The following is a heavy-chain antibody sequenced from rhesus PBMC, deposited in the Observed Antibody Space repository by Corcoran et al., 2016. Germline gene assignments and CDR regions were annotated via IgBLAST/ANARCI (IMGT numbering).Heavy chain of an antibody. CDR3: ARAGIATDFDF. CDR2: ISGSGTTT. J-gene: IGHJ4*01. V-gene: IGHV4S2*01. D-gene: IGHD5-36*01. CDR1: GASVSGTY. Sequence: QGQLQESGPGLVKPSETLSLTCAVSGASVSGTYWTWLRQAPGKGLEWIGRISGSGTTTDYNPSLKSRVAISMDTSRNQISLKLDSVTAADTAIYYCARAGIATDFDFWGQGLLVTVSS.